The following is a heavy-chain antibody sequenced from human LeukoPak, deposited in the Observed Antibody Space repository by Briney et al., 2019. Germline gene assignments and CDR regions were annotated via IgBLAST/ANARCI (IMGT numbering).Heavy chain of an antibody. CDR3: ARGWLVVVPAAGYYFDY. J-gene: IGHJ4*02. D-gene: IGHD2-2*01. V-gene: IGHV1-18*04. Sequence: VSVKVSYKACGYTFTIYGIRWVRQARGQGREGMGWSSAYNRHTHYAQKLQGRVTMISDPSTSTAYMELRSLRSRDTPVYYCARGWLVVVPAAGYYFDYWGQGTLVTVSS. CDR1: GYTFTIYG. CDR2: SSAYNRHT.